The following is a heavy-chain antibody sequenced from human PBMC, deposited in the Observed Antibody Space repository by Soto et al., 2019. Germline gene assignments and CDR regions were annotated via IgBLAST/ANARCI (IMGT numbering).Heavy chain of an antibody. CDR3: ARRRRSSDDSSGYTFDY. J-gene: IGHJ4*02. CDR1: GGSISSSSYY. D-gene: IGHD3-22*01. V-gene: IGHV4-39*01. CDR2: IYYSGST. Sequence: SETLSLTCTVSGGSISSSSYYWGWIRQPPGKGLEWIGSIYYSGSTYYNPSLKSRVTISVDTSKNQFSLKLSSVTAADTAVYYCARRRRSSDDSSGYTFDYWGQGTLVTVSS.